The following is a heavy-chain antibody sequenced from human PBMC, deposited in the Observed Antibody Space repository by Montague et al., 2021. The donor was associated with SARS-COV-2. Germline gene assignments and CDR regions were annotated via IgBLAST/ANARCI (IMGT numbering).Heavy chain of an antibody. CDR2: ISSDTLHT. CDR1: GFTFRSNR. CDR3: ARGGEIDVWAPFGH. V-gene: IGHV3-21*01. D-gene: IGHD3-16*01. Sequence: SLRLSWATSGFTFRSNRLTLFRQAPGKGLEWVSTISSDTLHTFYAESVKGRFTISRDNAKNELYLQMSSLRAEDMAVYYCARGGEIDVWAPFGHWGQGTLVTVSS. J-gene: IGHJ4*02.